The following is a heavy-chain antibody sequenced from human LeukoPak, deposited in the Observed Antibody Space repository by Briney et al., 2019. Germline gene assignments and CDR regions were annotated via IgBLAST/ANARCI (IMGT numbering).Heavy chain of an antibody. CDR2: ITQDGSEK. Sequence: QPGGSLRLSCAASEFTFSSHQMSWVRQAPGKGLEWLAKITQDGSEKYYMDSVKGRFIISRDNGKNSLYLQMNSLRVEDTAVYYCARDWRQDNAFDLWGQGTMVTVSS. CDR3: ARDWRQDNAFDL. D-gene: IGHD2-15*01. J-gene: IGHJ3*01. V-gene: IGHV3-7*01. CDR1: EFTFSSHQ.